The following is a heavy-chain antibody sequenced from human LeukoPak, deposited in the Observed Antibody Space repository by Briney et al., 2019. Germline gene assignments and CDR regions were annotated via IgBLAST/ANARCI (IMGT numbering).Heavy chain of an antibody. Sequence: SQTLSLTCHISGDTVSSSSVTWNWIRQSPSRGLEWLGRTYYRSKWYHDYAISVTSRISINPDTSKNQFSLQLNSVSPDDTAVYYCARGVRPQSSYGMDVWGQGTTVTV. CDR1: GDTVSSSSVT. CDR2: TYYRSKWYH. D-gene: IGHD3-10*01. V-gene: IGHV6-1*01. J-gene: IGHJ6*02. CDR3: ARGVRPQSSYGMDV.